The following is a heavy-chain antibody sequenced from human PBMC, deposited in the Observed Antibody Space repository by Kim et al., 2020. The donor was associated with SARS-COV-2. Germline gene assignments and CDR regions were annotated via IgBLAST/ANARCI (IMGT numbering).Heavy chain of an antibody. D-gene: IGHD7-27*01. CDR1: GFTFSNAW. V-gene: IGHV3-15*01. J-gene: IGHJ4*02. CDR3: TTDPTPALGTSALLSAIDY. Sequence: GGSLRLSCAASGFTFSNAWMSWVRQAPGKGLEWVGRIKSKTDGGTTDYAAPVKGRFTISRDDSKNTLYLQMNSLKTVDTAVYYCTTDPTPALGTSALLSAIDYWGQGTLVTVSS. CDR2: IKSKTDGGTT.